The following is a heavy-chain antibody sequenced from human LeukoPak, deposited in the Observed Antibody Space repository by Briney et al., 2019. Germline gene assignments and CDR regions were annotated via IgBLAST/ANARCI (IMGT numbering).Heavy chain of an antibody. J-gene: IGHJ2*01. D-gene: IGHD6-19*01. CDR3: ARYSSGWYGSYWYFDL. Sequence: PSETLSLTCTVSGGSISSGSYYWSWIRQPAGKGLEWIGRIYTSGSTNYNPSLKSRVTISVDTSKNQFSLKLSSVTAADTAVYYCARYSSGWYGSYWYFDLWGRGTLVTVSS. V-gene: IGHV4-61*02. CDR1: GGSISSGSYY. CDR2: IYTSGST.